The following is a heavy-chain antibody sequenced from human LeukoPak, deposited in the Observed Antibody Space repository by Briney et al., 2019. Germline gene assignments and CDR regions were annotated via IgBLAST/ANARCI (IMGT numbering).Heavy chain of an antibody. J-gene: IGHJ5*02. V-gene: IGHV3-74*01. CDR3: ARGSGYYGNWFDP. CDR1: GFTFSSYW. Sequence: GGSQRLSCAASGFTFSSYWMHWVRQAPGKGLVWVSRINADGSSTSYADSVKGRFTISRDNAKNTLYLQMNSLRAEDTAVYYCARGSGYYGNWFDPWGQGTLVTVSS. CDR2: INADGSST. D-gene: IGHD3-3*01.